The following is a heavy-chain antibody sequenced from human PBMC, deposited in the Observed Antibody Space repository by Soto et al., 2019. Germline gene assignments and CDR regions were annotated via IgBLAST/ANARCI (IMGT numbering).Heavy chain of an antibody. CDR2: IIPIFGTA. CDR3: AXGEAARSYYYYYYGMDV. V-gene: IGHV1-69*13. CDR1: GGTFSSYA. Sequence: SVKVSCKASGGTFSSYAISWVRQAPGQGLEWMGGIIPIFGTANYAQKFQGRVTITADESTSTAYMELSSLRSEDTAVYYCAXGEAARSYYYYYYGMDVWGQGTTVTVSS. D-gene: IGHD6-6*01. J-gene: IGHJ6*02.